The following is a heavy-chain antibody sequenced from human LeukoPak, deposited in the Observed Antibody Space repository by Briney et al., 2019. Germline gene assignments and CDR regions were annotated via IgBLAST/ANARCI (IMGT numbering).Heavy chain of an antibody. CDR3: AKNFWSVSPSY. D-gene: IGHD2-8*02. CDR1: GFTFSSYA. J-gene: IGHJ4*02. CDR2: ISGSGGST. V-gene: IGHV3-23*01. Sequence: GGSLRLSCATSGFTFSSYAMSWVRQAPGKGLEWVSAISGSGGSTYYADSVKGRFTISRDNSKNTLYLQMNSLRVDDTAVYYCAKNFWSVSPSYWGQGTLVTVSS.